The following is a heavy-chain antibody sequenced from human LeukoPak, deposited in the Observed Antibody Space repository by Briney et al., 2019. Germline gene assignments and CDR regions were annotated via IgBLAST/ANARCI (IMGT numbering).Heavy chain of an antibody. CDR3: ARVSSYGDYVASPFDY. Sequence: SQTLSLTCTVSGGSISHYYWSWVRQPPGKGLECIGHIYYSGTTYYDPSLESRVTISVDTSKNQFSLKVRSVTAADTAVYYCARVSSYGDYVASPFDYWGQGTLVTVSS. D-gene: IGHD4-17*01. CDR1: GGSISHYY. CDR2: IYYSGTT. V-gene: IGHV4-59*01. J-gene: IGHJ4*02.